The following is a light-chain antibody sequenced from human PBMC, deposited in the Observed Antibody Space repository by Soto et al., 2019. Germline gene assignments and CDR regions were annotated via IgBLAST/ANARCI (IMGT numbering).Light chain of an antibody. CDR2: GAS. V-gene: IGKV3-20*01. CDR1: QSVSSSY. CDR3: QQYGSSPPIT. Sequence: EIVLTQSPATLSLSPGERAILSCRARQSVSSSYLAWYQQKPGQAPRLLIYGASSRATGIPDRFSGSGSGTDFTLTISRLEPEDFAVYYCQQYGSSPPITSGQGTRLEIK. J-gene: IGKJ5*01.